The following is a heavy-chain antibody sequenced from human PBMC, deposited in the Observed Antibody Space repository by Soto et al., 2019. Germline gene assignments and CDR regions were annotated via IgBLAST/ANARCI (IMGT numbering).Heavy chain of an antibody. D-gene: IGHD3-10*02. CDR3: TIVRVADSALDH. Sequence: GGSLRLSCVGSGFIFSNNGMHLVRQTPGKGLEWVAFMSYDGSDTFYADSVKGRFTISRDNSKNTLFLHMSNLRAEDTDMYYCTIVRVADSALDHWGQGTLVTVSS. CDR2: MSYDGSDT. V-gene: IGHV3-30*02. CDR1: GFIFSNNG. J-gene: IGHJ4*02.